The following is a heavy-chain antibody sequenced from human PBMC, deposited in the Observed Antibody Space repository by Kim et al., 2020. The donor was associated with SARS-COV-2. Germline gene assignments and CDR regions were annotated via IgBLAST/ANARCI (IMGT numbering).Heavy chain of an antibody. Sequence: ASVKVSCKTSGYGFTSNYLHWVRLAPGQGLEWMGMVYPNDGTTTYAQKFQGRVTLTSDTPTRTGYMELSSLTSEDTAVYYFARDLEGFDYWGQGTLVTV. CDR2: VYPNDGTT. CDR3: ARDLEGFDY. J-gene: IGHJ4*02. V-gene: IGHV1-46*01. CDR1: GYGFTSNY. D-gene: IGHD1-1*01.